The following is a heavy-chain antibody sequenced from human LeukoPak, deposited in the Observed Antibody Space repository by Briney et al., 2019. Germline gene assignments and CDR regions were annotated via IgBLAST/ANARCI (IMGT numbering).Heavy chain of an antibody. J-gene: IGHJ4*02. CDR1: GLTFSGYD. D-gene: IGHD1-7*01. Sequence: GGSLRLSCAASGLTFSGYDMHWVRQAPGKGPEWVAVMSYGGQNERYADSVKGRFTVSRDNPKNTVYLEMNSLRLEDTAVYYCARDYWWNYDYWGQGTLVTVSS. CDR2: MSYGGQNE. V-gene: IGHV3-30*03. CDR3: ARDYWWNYDY.